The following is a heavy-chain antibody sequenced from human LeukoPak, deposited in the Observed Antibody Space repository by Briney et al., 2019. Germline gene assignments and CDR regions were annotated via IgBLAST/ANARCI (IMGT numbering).Heavy chain of an antibody. D-gene: IGHD4-17*01. CDR2: IYYSGST. V-gene: IGHV4-59*01. CDR3: ARAAVTRSNYYYYYGMDV. Sequence: SETLSLTCTVSGGSISSYYWSWIRQPPGKGLEWIGYIYYSGSTNYNPSLKSRVTISVDTSKNQFSLKLSSVTAADTAVYYCARAAVTRSNYYYYYGMDVWGQGTTVTVSS. CDR1: GGSISSYY. J-gene: IGHJ6*02.